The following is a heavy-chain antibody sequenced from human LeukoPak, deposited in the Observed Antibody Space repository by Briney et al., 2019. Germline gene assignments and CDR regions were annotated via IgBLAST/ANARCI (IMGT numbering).Heavy chain of an antibody. CDR1: GFTFSSYG. D-gene: IGHD3-10*01. Sequence: GRSLRLSCAASGFTFSSYGMHWVRQAPGKGLEWVAVISYDGSNKYYADSVKGRFTISRDNPKNTLYLQMNSLRAEDTAVYYCAKDVQYYYGSGSLDYWGQGTLVTVSS. V-gene: IGHV3-30*18. CDR2: ISYDGSNK. J-gene: IGHJ4*02. CDR3: AKDVQYYYGSGSLDY.